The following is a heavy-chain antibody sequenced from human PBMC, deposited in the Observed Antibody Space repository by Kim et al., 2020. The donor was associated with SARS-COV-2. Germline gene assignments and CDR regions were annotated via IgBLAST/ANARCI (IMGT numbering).Heavy chain of an antibody. CDR2: IYASGGNT. CDR3: ARGGYYDGGY. CDR1: GYTFTNFN. V-gene: IGHV1-46*01. J-gene: IGHJ4*02. Sequence: ASVKVSCKASGYTFTNFNMHWVRQAPGQGLEWMAIIYASGGNTEYAQKFQGRVTVTRDTTTSTVYMELSSLRSDDTAVYYCARGGYYDGGYWGQGTLVTVSS. D-gene: IGHD3-22*01.